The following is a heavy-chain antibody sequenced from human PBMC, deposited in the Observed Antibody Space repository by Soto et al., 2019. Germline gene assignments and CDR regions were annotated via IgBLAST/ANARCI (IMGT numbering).Heavy chain of an antibody. Sequence: LRLSCAASGFTFSSYAMHWVRQAPGKGLEWVAVISYDGSNKYYADSVKGRFTISRDNSKNTLYLQMNSLRAEDTAVYYCARDLCSSTSCYTFYYYGMDVWGQGTTVTVSS. CDR2: ISYDGSNK. CDR3: ARDLCSSTSCYTFYYYGMDV. V-gene: IGHV3-30-3*01. CDR1: GFTFSSYA. J-gene: IGHJ6*02. D-gene: IGHD2-2*02.